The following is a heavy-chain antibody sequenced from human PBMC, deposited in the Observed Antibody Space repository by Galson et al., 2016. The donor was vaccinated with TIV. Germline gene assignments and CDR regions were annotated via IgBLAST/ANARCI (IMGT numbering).Heavy chain of an antibody. CDR1: GFTFSNYW. V-gene: IGHV3-74*01. CDR2: INTDGSTT. D-gene: IGHD4-11*01. Sequence: SLRLSCAASGFTFSNYWMHWVRQVPGKGLVWVSRINTDGSTTTYVDSVEGRFTISRDNAKNTLFLQMTSLRAEDTAVYYCAGGDNPVTSLYFDYWGQGTLVTVSS. J-gene: IGHJ4*02. CDR3: AGGDNPVTSLYFDY.